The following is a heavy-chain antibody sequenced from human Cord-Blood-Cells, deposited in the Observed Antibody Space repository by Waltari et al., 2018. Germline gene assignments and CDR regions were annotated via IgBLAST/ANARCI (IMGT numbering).Heavy chain of an antibody. V-gene: IGHV1-2*02. CDR3: ARMGDYSNYVCGFDP. Sequence: QVQLVQSGVEVKKPGASVKVSCKASGYTFTGYYMHWVRQAPGQGLEWMGWINPNSGGTNYAQKFQGRVTRTRDTSISTVDMELSRLRSDDTAVYYCARMGDYSNYVCGFDPWGQGTLVTVSS. CDR1: GYTFTGYY. D-gene: IGHD4-4*01. J-gene: IGHJ5*02. CDR2: INPNSGGT.